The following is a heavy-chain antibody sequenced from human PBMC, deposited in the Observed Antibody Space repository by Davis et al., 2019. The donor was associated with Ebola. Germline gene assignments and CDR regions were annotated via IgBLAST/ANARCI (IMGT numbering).Heavy chain of an antibody. J-gene: IGHJ4*02. CDR2: IYYSGST. D-gene: IGHD6-19*01. CDR3: ARGGGWLPDF. Sequence: SETLSLTCTVSGASINSPNYYWAWMRQPPGKGLEWIGSIYYSGSTNYNPSLKSRLTILVDTSKSQFSLKLTSVTAADTAVYYCARGGGWLPDFWGLGTLVTVSS. V-gene: IGHV4-39*07. CDR1: GASINSPNYY.